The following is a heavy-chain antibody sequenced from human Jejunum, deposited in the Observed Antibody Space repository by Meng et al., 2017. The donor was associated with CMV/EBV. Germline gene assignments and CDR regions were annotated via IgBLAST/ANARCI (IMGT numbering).Heavy chain of an antibody. CDR1: GFPFSSYA. CDR3: AGGDYGGYYY. J-gene: IGHJ4*02. CDR2: ISNTGGTT. D-gene: IGHD5-12*01. Sequence: SCVASGFPFSSYAMSWVRQAPGQGLEWVSTISNTGGTTFYADSVKGRFATSRDNSKNTLNLQMNSLRAEDTAVYYCAGGDYGGYYYWGQGTLVTVSS. V-gene: IGHV3-23*01.